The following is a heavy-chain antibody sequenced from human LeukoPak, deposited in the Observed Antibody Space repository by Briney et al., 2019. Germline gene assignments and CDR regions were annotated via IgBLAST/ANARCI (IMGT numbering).Heavy chain of an antibody. CDR2: SYYSGST. Sequence: PSETLSLTCTVSGGSISSRTYYWGWIRQPPGRGLEWIGSSYYSGSTYYNPSLKSRVTISVDTSKNQFSLKLRSVTAADTAVYYCARLADCSSSRCHDYWGQGTLVTVS. J-gene: IGHJ4*02. CDR3: ARLADCSSSRCHDY. CDR1: GGSISSRTYY. D-gene: IGHD2-2*01. V-gene: IGHV4-39*01.